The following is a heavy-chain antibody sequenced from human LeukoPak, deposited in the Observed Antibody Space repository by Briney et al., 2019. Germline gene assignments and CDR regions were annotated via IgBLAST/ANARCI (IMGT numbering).Heavy chain of an antibody. V-gene: IGHV4-34*01. CDR3: ARDPRSHYYGSGSLFHFDY. J-gene: IGHJ4*02. CDR2: INHSGST. Sequence: PSETLSLTCAVYGGSFSGYYWSWIRQPPGKGLEWIGEINHSGSTSYNTSLKSRVTISVDTSKNHCSLKLSSVTAADTAVYYCARDPRSHYYGSGSLFHFDYWGQGTLVTVSS. CDR1: GGSFSGYY. D-gene: IGHD3-10*01.